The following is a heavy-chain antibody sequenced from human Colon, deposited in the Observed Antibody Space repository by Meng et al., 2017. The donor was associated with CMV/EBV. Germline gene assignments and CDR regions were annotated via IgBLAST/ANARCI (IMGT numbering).Heavy chain of an antibody. Sequence: SVKVSCKASGGTFSSYAISWVRQAPGQGLEWMGGIIPILGTANYAQKFQGRVTITTDESTSTAYMELSSLRSEDTAVYYCARGYCSSTSCRVAQSYYYYGMDVWGQGTTVTVSS. CDR3: ARGYCSSTSCRVAQSYYYYGMDV. CDR1: GGTFSSYA. CDR2: IIPILGTA. V-gene: IGHV1-69*05. D-gene: IGHD2-2*01. J-gene: IGHJ6*02.